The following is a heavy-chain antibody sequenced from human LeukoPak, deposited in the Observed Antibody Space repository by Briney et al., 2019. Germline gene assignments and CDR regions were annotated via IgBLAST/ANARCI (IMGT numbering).Heavy chain of an antibody. V-gene: IGHV3-23*01. J-gene: IGHJ4*02. CDR2: ISGSGGNT. D-gene: IGHD3-3*01. CDR3: AKVGFSEMEWLLYSDH. CDR1: GFIFSSFA. Sequence: GGSLRLSCAASGFIFSSFAMSWVRQAPGKGLEWVSTISGSGGNTYYADPVKGRFTISRDNSRKTVYIQMMSLRTEDTAVYYCAKVGFSEMEWLLYSDHWGQGTLVTVSS.